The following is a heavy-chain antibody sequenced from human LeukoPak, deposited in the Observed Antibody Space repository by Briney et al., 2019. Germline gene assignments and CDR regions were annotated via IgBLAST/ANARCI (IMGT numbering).Heavy chain of an antibody. J-gene: IGHJ5*02. Sequence: PGGSLRLSCAASGFTFNSYAMSWVRQAPGKGLEGVSAISGSGGSTYYADSVKGRFTISRDNSKNTLYLQMNSLRAEDTAVYYCAKDQRSTRISRFDPWGQGTLVTVSS. D-gene: IGHD2-2*01. CDR2: ISGSGGST. CDR3: AKDQRSTRISRFDP. CDR1: GFTFNSYA. V-gene: IGHV3-23*01.